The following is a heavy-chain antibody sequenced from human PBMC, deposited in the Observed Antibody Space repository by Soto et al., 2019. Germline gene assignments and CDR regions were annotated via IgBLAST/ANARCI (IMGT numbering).Heavy chain of an antibody. V-gene: IGHV5-51*01. D-gene: IGHD3-10*01. CDR3: ARGLRSGSYYYGMDV. CDR2: IYPGDSDT. J-gene: IGHJ6*02. CDR1: GYIFTSYC. Sequence: WEALKISCKGSGYIFTSYCIVWVRQMPGKGLEWMGIIYPGDSDTRYSPSFQGQVTISADKSISTAYLQWSSLKASDTAMYYCARGLRSGSYYYGMDVWGQGTTVTVSS.